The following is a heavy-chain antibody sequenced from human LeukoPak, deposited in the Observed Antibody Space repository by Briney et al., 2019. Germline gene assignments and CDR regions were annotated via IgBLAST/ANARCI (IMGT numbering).Heavy chain of an antibody. Sequence: SETLSLTCSVSGGPINFYWSWIRHSPGKGLEWIGCIYPNGSTSYNSPLKSRVTISLATSKKQVSLMLKSVTAADTAVYYCARDVRRALRFNNFYPYFGMDVWGKGTTVIVST. V-gene: IGHV4-59*01. CDR2: IYPNGST. CDR1: GGPINFY. J-gene: IGHJ6*04. D-gene: IGHD3-3*01. CDR3: ARDVRRALRFNNFYPYFGMDV.